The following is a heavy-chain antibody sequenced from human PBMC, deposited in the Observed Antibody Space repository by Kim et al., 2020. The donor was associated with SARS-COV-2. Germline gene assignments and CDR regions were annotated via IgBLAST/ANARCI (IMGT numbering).Heavy chain of an antibody. V-gene: IGHV4-34*01. Sequence: SETLSLTCAVYGGSFSGYYWSWIRQPPGKGLEWIGEINHSGSTNYNPSLKSRVTISVDTSKNQFSLKLSSVTAADTAVYYCARVQSPPRFDYWGQGTLVTVSS. J-gene: IGHJ4*02. CDR2: INHSGST. CDR3: ARVQSPPRFDY. CDR1: GGSFSGYY.